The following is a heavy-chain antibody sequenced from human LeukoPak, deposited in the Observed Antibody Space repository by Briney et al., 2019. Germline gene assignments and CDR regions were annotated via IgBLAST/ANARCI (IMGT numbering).Heavy chain of an antibody. CDR2: IYTSGST. Sequence: SETLSLTCTVYGGSMNSYYWSWIRQPAGKGLEWIGRIYTSGSTNYNPSLKSRVTISVDTSKNQFSLKLSSVTAADTAVYYCARARPYLYCSSTSCYGNAFDIWGQGTMVTVSS. CDR3: ARARPYLYCSSTSCYGNAFDI. J-gene: IGHJ3*02. CDR1: GGSMNSYY. D-gene: IGHD2-2*01. V-gene: IGHV4-4*07.